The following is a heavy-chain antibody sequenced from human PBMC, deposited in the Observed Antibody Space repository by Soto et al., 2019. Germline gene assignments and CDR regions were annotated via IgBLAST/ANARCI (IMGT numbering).Heavy chain of an antibody. V-gene: IGHV3-23*01. CDR3: AKENSGYDYFYYYGMDV. D-gene: IGHD5-12*01. CDR2: ISGSGGST. Sequence: GGSLRLSCAASGFTFSSYAMSWVRQAPGKGLEWVSAISGSGGSTYYADSVKGRFTISRDNSKNTLYLQMNSLRAEDTAVYYCAKENSGYDYFYYYGMDVWGQGTTVTVSS. J-gene: IGHJ6*02. CDR1: GFTFSSYA.